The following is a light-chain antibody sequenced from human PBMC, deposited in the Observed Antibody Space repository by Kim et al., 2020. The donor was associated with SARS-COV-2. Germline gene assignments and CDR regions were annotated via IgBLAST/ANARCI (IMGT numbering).Light chain of an antibody. CDR2: DAS. V-gene: IGKV1-5*01. Sequence: AAVGDRVNITCRASQSVGGWLAWYQQKPGKAPKLLIYDASSVESGVPSRFSGSGSGTEFTLTISSLQPDDSATYYCQHHSTYPITFGQGTRLEIK. CDR1: QSVGGW. CDR3: QHHSTYPIT. J-gene: IGKJ5*01.